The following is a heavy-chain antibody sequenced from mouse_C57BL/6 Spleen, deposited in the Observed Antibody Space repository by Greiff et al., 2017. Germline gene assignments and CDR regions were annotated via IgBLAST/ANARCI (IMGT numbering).Heavy chain of an antibody. J-gene: IGHJ4*01. D-gene: IGHD2-2*01. CDR2: IDPATGGT. CDR3: TMGLRDDAMDY. Sequence: QVQLQQSGAELVRPGASVTLSCKASGYTFTDYEMHWVKQTPVHGLEWIGAIDPATGGTAYNQKFKGKAILTADKSSSTAYMELRSLTSEDSAVYYCTMGLRDDAMDYWGQGTSVTVSA. CDR1: GYTFTDYE. V-gene: IGHV1-15*01.